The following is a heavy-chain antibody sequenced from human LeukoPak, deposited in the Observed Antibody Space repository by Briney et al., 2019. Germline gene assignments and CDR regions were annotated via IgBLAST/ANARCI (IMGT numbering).Heavy chain of an antibody. CDR3: ARGSDTAMATFDY. Sequence: GASVKVSCKASGYTFTGYYMHWVRQAPGQGLEWMGWINPNSGGTNYAQKFQGRVTITRNTSISTAYMELSSLRSEDTAVYYCARGSDTAMATFDYWGQGTLVTVSS. CDR1: GYTFTGYY. CDR2: INPNSGGT. J-gene: IGHJ4*02. V-gene: IGHV1-2*02. D-gene: IGHD5-18*01.